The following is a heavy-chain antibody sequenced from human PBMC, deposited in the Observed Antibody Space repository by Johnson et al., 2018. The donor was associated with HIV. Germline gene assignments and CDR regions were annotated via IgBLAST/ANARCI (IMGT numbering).Heavy chain of an antibody. CDR2: INWNGGSI. Sequence: VQLVESGGGVVQPGRSLRLSCAASGFTFSSYAMHWVRQAPGKGLEWVSGINWNGGSIGYADSVTGRFTISRDNAKNSLYLQMNSLRAEDTALYYCARDPSTAAADSKDAFDIWGQGTMVTVSS. CDR3: ARDPSTAAADSKDAFDI. CDR1: GFTFSSYA. J-gene: IGHJ3*02. D-gene: IGHD6-13*01. V-gene: IGHV3-20*04.